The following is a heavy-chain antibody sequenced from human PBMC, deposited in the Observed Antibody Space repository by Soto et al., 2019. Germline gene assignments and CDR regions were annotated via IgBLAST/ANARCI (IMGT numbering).Heavy chain of an antibody. Sequence: PGGSLRLSFAASGFTFSSYAMHWVRQAPGKGLEWVAVISYDGSNKYYADSVKGRFTISRDNSKNTLYLQMNSLRAEDTAVYYCARGLVVVYYFDYWGQGTLVTVSS. CDR1: GFTFSSYA. V-gene: IGHV3-30-3*01. J-gene: IGHJ4*02. CDR3: ARGLVVVYYFDY. CDR2: ISYDGSNK. D-gene: IGHD3-22*01.